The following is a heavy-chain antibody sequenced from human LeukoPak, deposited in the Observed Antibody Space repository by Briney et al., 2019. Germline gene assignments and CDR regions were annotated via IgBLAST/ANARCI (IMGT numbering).Heavy chain of an antibody. CDR2: IYYSGST. J-gene: IGHJ4*02. Sequence: SDALSLTCTVSGGSISSYYWSWLRQPPGKGLEWIGYIYYSGSTNYNPSLKSRGTISVDTSKNQFSLKLSSVTAADTAVYYCARAPSLGRPQDYWGQGTLVTVSS. CDR3: ARAPSLGRPQDY. CDR1: GGSISSYY. V-gene: IGHV4-59*07.